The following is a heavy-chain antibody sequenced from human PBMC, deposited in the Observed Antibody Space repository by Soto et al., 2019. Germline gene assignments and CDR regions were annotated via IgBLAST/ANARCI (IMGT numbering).Heavy chain of an antibody. D-gene: IGHD3-3*02. V-gene: IGHV3-30*18. J-gene: IGHJ4*01. CDR3: AEGMSDVVPISTFDY. CDR1: GFTFSSFG. CDR2: ISYDGTEE. Sequence: GGSLRLSCAASGFTFSSFGMHWVRQAPGKGLEWVAVISYDGTEEKYADSVKGRATVSRDNSKNPVYLQMNRLRGDDSAIYYCAEGMSDVVPISTFDYWGPGNLVTVSS.